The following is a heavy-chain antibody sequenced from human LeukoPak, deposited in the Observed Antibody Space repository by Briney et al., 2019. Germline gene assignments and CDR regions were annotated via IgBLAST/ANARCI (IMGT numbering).Heavy chain of an antibody. CDR1: GFTFSSNA. Sequence: GGSLRLSCAASGFTFSSNAMSWVRQAPGKGLEWVSGISGSGVITFYADSVKGRFTISRDNSKNTLYLQMGSLRAEDTAVYYCASLQNVPSYYYYVMDVWGQGTTVTVSS. V-gene: IGHV3-23*01. CDR3: ASLQNVPSYYYYVMDV. CDR2: ISGSGVIT. J-gene: IGHJ6*02. D-gene: IGHD2/OR15-2a*01.